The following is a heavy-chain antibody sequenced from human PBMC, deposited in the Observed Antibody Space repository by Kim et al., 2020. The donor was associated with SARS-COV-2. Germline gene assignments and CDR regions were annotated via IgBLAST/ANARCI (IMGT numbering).Heavy chain of an antibody. D-gene: IGHD6-19*01. J-gene: IGHJ4*02. Sequence: YADSVNGRFTISRDNSKNTLYLQMNRLRAEDTAVYYCARGSQWLVPGMDYCGQGTLVTVSS. V-gene: IGHV3-66*01. CDR3: ARGSQWLVPGMDY.